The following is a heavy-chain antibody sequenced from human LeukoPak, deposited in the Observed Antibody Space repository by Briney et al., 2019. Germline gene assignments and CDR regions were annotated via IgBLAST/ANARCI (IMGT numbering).Heavy chain of an antibody. CDR1: GFTFSTYA. CDR2: ISGSGGST. D-gene: IGHD5-18*01. J-gene: IGHJ4*02. Sequence: PGGSLRVSCAASGFTFSTYAMSWVRQAPGKGLEWVSAISGSGGSTYYADSVKGRFTISRDNSKNKLYLQMNSLRAEDTAVYYCAKEGYRYGYAIDYWGQGTLVTVSS. V-gene: IGHV3-23*01. CDR3: AKEGYRYGYAIDY.